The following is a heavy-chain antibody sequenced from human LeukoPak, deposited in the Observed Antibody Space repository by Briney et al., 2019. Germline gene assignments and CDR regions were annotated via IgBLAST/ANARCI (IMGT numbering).Heavy chain of an antibody. CDR2: ISSSSSYI. CDR1: GFXFSNYN. V-gene: IGHV3-21*01. J-gene: IGHJ4*02. CDR3: ARTIFGGYCSSTSCYAGGYFDY. Sequence: PGGSLRLSCAASGFXFSNYNINWVRQAPGKGLEWVSSISSSSSYIYYADSVKGRFTISRDNAKNSLYLQMNSLRAEDTAVYYCARTIFGGYCSSTSCYAGGYFDYWGQGTLVTVSS. D-gene: IGHD2-2*03.